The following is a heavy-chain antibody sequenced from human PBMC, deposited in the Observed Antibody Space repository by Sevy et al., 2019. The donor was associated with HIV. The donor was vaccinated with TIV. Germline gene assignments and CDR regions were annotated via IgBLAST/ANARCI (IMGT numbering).Heavy chain of an antibody. CDR2: SRNKANSYTT. J-gene: IGHJ3*02. V-gene: IGHV3-72*01. CDR3: ARVALGNYAFDI. CDR1: GFTFSDHY. Sequence: GGSLRLSCAASGFTFSDHYIDWVRQAPGKGLEWVGRSRNKANSYTTEYAASVKGRFTISRADSMNSLFLQMSSLKSEDTAVYYCARVALGNYAFDIWGQGTMVTVSS. D-gene: IGHD7-27*01.